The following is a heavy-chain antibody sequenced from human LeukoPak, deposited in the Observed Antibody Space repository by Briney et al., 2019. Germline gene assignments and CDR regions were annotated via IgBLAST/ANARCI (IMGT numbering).Heavy chain of an antibody. Sequence: SVKVSCKASGGTFSSYASSWVRQDPGPGLEWMGGIIPIFGTANYAQKYQGRVTITADESTSTAYMELSSLRSEDTAVYYCARDYPDNYGYYPSWFDPWGQGTLVTVSS. J-gene: IGHJ5*02. CDR2: IIPIFGTA. CDR3: ARDYPDNYGYYPSWFDP. D-gene: IGHD4-17*01. V-gene: IGHV1-69*01. CDR1: GGTFSSYA.